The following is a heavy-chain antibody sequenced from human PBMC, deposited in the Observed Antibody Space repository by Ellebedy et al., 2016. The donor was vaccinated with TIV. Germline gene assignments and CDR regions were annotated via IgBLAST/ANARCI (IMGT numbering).Heavy chain of an antibody. Sequence: SETLSLTXAVSGGSISSGGFSWSWIRQPPGKGLEWIGYIHHSGSTSYNPSLKSRVTISVDRSKNQFSLKLSSVTAADTAVYYCARTDLRYGMDVWGQGTTVTVSS. CDR3: ARTDLRYGMDV. V-gene: IGHV4-30-2*01. CDR2: IHHSGST. D-gene: IGHD3/OR15-3a*01. J-gene: IGHJ6*02. CDR1: GGSISSGGFS.